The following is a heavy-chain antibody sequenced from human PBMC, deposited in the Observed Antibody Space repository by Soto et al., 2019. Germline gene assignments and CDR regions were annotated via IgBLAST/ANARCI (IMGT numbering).Heavy chain of an antibody. CDR1: GYSFAGYW. J-gene: IGHJ4*02. CDR3: ARQIYDSDTGPNFQYSFDS. D-gene: IGHD3-22*01. CDR2: IDPSDSQT. V-gene: IGHV5-10-1*01. Sequence: GESLKISCKGSGYSFAGYWITWVRQKPGKGLEWMGRIDPSDSQTYYSPSFRGHVTISVTKSITTVFLQWSSLRASDTAMYYCARQIYDSDTGPNFQYSFDSWGQGTPVTVSS.